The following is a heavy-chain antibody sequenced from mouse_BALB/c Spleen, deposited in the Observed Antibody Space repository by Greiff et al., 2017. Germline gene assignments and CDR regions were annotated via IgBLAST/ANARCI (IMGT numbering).Heavy chain of an antibody. CDR3: AREGYYGSSYAMDY. J-gene: IGHJ4*01. D-gene: IGHD1-1*01. CDR1: GFTFSSYA. Sequence: EVKVVESGGGLVKPGGSLKLSCAASGFTFSSYAMSWVRQSPEKRLEWVAEISSGGSYTYYPDTVTGRFTISRDNAKNTLYLEMSSLRSEDTAMYYCAREGYYGSSYAMDYWGQGTSVTVSS. CDR2: ISSGGSYT. V-gene: IGHV5-9-4*01.